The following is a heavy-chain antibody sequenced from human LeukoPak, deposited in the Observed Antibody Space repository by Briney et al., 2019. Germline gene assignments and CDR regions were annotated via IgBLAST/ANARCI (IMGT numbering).Heavy chain of an antibody. CDR2: IYHSGST. Sequence: PSQTLSLTCTVSGDSINSDGAYWSWIRQPPGKGLEWIGYIYHSGSTYYNLSLKSRVTISVDRSKNQFSLNLSSVTSADTAVYYCARGWNRDSFDIWGQGTMVTVSS. D-gene: IGHD1-1*01. CDR3: ARGWNRDSFDI. J-gene: IGHJ3*02. CDR1: GDSINSDGAY. V-gene: IGHV4-30-2*01.